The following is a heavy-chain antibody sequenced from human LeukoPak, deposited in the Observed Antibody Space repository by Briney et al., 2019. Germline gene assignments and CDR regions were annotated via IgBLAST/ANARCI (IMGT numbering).Heavy chain of an antibody. CDR1: GGSFSGYY. J-gene: IGHJ4*02. CDR2: INHSGST. Sequence: KSSETLSLTCAVYGGSFSGYYWSWLREPPGKGLEGLGEINHSGSTNYNPSLKSRVTISVVPSKHQFSLKLSSVTAAGTAVYYCARRQGFGELTAFDYWGQGTLVTVSS. V-gene: IGHV4-34*01. D-gene: IGHD3-10*01. CDR3: ARRQGFGELTAFDY.